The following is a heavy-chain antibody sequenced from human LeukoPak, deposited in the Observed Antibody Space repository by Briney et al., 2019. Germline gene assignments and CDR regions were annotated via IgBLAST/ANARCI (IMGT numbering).Heavy chain of an antibody. CDR1: GFTFSSYS. CDR3: ARVQKASGATTPLFRY. CDR2: ISSSSSYI. V-gene: IGHV3-21*01. D-gene: IGHD1-26*01. J-gene: IGHJ4*02. Sequence: PGGSLRLSCAASGFTFSSYSMNWVHQAPGKGLEWVSSISSSSSYIYYADSVKGRFTISRDNAKNSLYLQMNSLRAEDTAVYYCARVQKASGATTPLFRYWGQGTLVTVSS.